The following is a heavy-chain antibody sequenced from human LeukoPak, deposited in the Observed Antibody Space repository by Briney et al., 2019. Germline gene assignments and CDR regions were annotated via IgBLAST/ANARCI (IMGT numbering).Heavy chain of an antibody. V-gene: IGHV3-49*04. J-gene: IGHJ4*02. CDR1: GFTFGDSA. CDR2: IRSKAYGGTT. Sequence: GSHRLFCTTSGFTFGDSAMSWVRQAPGKGLEWVGFIRSKAYGGTTEYAASVKGRFTVSRDDSKSIAYLQMNSLKTEDTAVYYCTRTNTLLFRSLDYWGQGTVVRVSS. CDR3: TRTNTLLFRSLDY. D-gene: IGHD1-26*01.